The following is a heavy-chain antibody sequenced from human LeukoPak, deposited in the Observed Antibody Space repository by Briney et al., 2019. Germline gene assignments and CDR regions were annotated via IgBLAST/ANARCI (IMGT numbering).Heavy chain of an antibody. CDR3: AREGLPYSGDT. CDR2: IKGDGSEI. CDR1: GFSFSTYW. Sequence: GGSLRLSSAASGFSFSTYWMRWARQTPGKGLEWVANIKGDGSEINYVDSVKGRFTISRDNAKNSLSLQMNSLTADDTGVYYCAREGLPYSGDTWGQGTLVTVSS. J-gene: IGHJ5*02. V-gene: IGHV3-7*01. D-gene: IGHD4-11*01.